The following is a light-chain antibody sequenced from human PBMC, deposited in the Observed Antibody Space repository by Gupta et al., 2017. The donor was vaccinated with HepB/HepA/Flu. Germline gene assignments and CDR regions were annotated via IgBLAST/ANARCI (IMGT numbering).Light chain of an antibody. V-gene: IGKV3-20*01. CDR1: QSVSRSY. CDR2: GAS. J-gene: IGKJ1*01. Sequence: EIVLTQSPGTLSLSPGERATLSCRASQSVSRSYLAWYQQTPGQAPRLLIYGASSRATGIPDRCSGSRSGTDFSLTISRLEPEDVAVYYCQRYGSSRPWTFGQGTKVEIK. CDR3: QRYGSSRPWT.